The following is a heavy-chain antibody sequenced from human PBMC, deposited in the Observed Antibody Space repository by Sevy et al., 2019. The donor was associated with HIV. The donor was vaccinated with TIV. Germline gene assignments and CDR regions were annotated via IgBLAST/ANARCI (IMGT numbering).Heavy chain of an antibody. D-gene: IGHD2-2*02. Sequence: ASVKVSCKASGYTFTSYGISWVRQAPGQGLEWMGWISAYNGNTNYAQKLQGRVTMTTDTSTSTAYMELGSLRSDDTAVEYCARVYEDCSSSSCCTGRWSPYYYYYGMDVWGQGTTVTVSS. CDR2: ISAYNGNT. J-gene: IGHJ6*02. CDR3: ARVYEDCSSSSCCTGRWSPYYYYYGMDV. CDR1: GYTFTSYG. V-gene: IGHV1-18*01.